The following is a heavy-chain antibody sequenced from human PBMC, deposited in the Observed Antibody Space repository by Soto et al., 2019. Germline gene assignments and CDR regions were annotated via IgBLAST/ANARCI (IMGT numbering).Heavy chain of an antibody. V-gene: IGHV4-34*01. CDR3: ARGGPNYGSGSYYFDY. J-gene: IGHJ4*02. Sequence: SETLSLTCAVYGGSFSGYYWSWIRQPPGKGLEWIGEINHSGSTNYNPSLKSRVTISVDTSKNQFSLKLSSVTAADTAVYYCARGGPNYGSGSYYFDYWGQGTLVTVSS. CDR2: INHSGST. CDR1: GGSFSGYY. D-gene: IGHD3-10*01.